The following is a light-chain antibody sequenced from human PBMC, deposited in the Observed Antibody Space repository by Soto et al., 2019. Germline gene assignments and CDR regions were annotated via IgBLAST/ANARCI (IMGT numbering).Light chain of an antibody. V-gene: IGKV1-5*03. CDR2: KAS. Sequence: DIQMTQSPSSLSASVGDRVTITCRGSQGISGWLAWYQQKPGKAPRLLIYKASSLASGVPSRFSGSGSGTEFTLTISSLQPDDFATYYCQQYKTFGQGTRVEIK. CDR1: QGISGW. J-gene: IGKJ1*01. CDR3: QQYKT.